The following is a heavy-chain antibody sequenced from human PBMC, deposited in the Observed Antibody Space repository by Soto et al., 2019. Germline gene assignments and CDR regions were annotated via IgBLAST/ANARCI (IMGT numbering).Heavy chain of an antibody. CDR3: AKGELLWFGELFRFDP. Sequence: QVQLVESGGGVVQPGRSLRLSCAASGFTFSSYGMHWVRQAPGKGLEWVAVISYDGSNKYYADSVKDRFTISRDNSKNTLYLQMNSLRAEDTAVYYCAKGELLWFGELFRFDPWGQGTLVTVSS. CDR2: ISYDGSNK. J-gene: IGHJ5*02. CDR1: GFTFSSYG. V-gene: IGHV3-30*18. D-gene: IGHD3-10*01.